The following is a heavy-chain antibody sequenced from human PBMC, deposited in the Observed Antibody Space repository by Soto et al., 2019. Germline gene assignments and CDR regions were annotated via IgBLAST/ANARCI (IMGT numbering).Heavy chain of an antibody. V-gene: IGHV4-30-4*01. CDR1: GGSISSGGYS. Sequence: SETLSLTCAVSGGSISSGGYSWSWVRQPPGKGLEWIGYIYYSGSTYYNPSLKSRITISVDTSKNQFSLKLSSVTAADTAVYYCARVDSARRGYYYYYGMDVWGQGTTVTVSS. J-gene: IGHJ6*02. D-gene: IGHD3-9*01. CDR2: IYYSGST. CDR3: ARVDSARRGYYYYYGMDV.